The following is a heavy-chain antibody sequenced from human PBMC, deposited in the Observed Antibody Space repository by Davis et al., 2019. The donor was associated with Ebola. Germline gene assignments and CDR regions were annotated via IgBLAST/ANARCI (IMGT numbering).Heavy chain of an antibody. J-gene: IGHJ5*02. D-gene: IGHD6-13*01. Sequence: GESLKISCAASGFTFSSYWMSWVRQAPGKGLEWVANIKQDGSEKYYVDSVKGRFTISRDNAKNTVYLQMNSVRVEDTAVYYCARDWSSSWYWFDPWGQGTLVTVSS. CDR3: ARDWSSSWYWFDP. CDR1: GFTFSSYW. V-gene: IGHV3-7*01. CDR2: IKQDGSEK.